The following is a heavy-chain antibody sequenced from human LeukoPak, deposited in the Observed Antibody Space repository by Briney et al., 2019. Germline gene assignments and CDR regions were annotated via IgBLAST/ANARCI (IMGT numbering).Heavy chain of an antibody. Sequence: SETLSLTCTVSGGSLSSYYWSWLRQPPGKGLEWIGYIYYSGSTNYNPSLKSRVTISVDTSKNQFSLKLSSVTAADTAVYYCARSLHIGSAFDYWGQGTLVTVSS. J-gene: IGHJ4*02. CDR2: IYYSGST. CDR1: GGSLSSYY. D-gene: IGHD4-11*01. V-gene: IGHV4-59*01. CDR3: ARSLHIGSAFDY.